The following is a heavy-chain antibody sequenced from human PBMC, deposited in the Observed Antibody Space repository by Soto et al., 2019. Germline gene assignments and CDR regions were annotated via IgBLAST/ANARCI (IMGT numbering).Heavy chain of an antibody. CDR2: IFHTGIT. CDR1: GGSFSNDY. V-gene: IGHV4-59*01. Sequence: LSLTCFISGGSFSNDYWTWIRQSPGKGLEWIGYIFHTGITDYNPSVKSRVTISIDKSRNLFSLNLTSVTAADTAVYYCARDRYFYDSRGYYRTLDSWGQGTLVTVSS. CDR3: ARDRYFYDSRGYYRTLDS. D-gene: IGHD3-22*01. J-gene: IGHJ5*01.